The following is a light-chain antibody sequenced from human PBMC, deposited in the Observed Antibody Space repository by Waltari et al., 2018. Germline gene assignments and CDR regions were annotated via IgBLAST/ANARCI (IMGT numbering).Light chain of an antibody. CDR1: QSVGKY. J-gene: IGKJ1*01. V-gene: IGKV3-20*01. CDR3: KHYMRWPET. CDR2: HTS. Sequence: IVLTQSPGTLSLSPGQRATLPCRASQSVGKYVAWYQQRPGQPPRLLIYHTSIRASGIPDRFSGSGSGTDFSLSISRLEPEDVGLYHCKHYMRWPETFGQGTKVEVK.